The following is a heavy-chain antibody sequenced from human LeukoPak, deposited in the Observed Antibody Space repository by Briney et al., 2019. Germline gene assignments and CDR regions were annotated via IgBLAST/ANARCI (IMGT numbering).Heavy chain of an antibody. D-gene: IGHD2-2*01. CDR3: ARDFHHLAHVPDY. Sequence: QPGRSLRLSCAASGFTFSSYAMHWVRQAPGKGLEWVAVISYDGSNKYYADSVKGRFTISRDNSKNTLYLQMNSLRAEDTAVYYCARDFHHLAHVPDYWGQGTLVTVSS. V-gene: IGHV3-30*04. CDR1: GFTFSSYA. CDR2: ISYDGSNK. J-gene: IGHJ4*02.